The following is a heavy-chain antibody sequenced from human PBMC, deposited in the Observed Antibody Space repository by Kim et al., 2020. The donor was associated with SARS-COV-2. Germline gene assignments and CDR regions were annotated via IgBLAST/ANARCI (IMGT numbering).Heavy chain of an antibody. V-gene: IGHV1-3*01. CDR3: ARSIAGSLDY. CDR2: NT. J-gene: IGHJ4*02. D-gene: IGHD6-6*01. Sequence: NTKYSQKFQGRVTITRDTSASTAYMELSSLRSEDTAVYYCARSIAGSLDYWGQGTLVTVSS.